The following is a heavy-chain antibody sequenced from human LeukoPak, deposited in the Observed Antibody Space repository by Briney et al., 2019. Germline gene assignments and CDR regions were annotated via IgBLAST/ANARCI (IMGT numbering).Heavy chain of an antibody. V-gene: IGHV3-48*04. CDR1: GFTFSTYS. Sequence: GGSLRLSCADSGFTFSTYSMNWVRQAPGKGLGWISYISTGGSTIYYADSVKGRFTISRDNAKNSLYLQMNSLRAEDTAVYYCARGATYFDYWGQGTLVTVSS. CDR3: ARGATYFDY. CDR2: ISTGGSTI. D-gene: IGHD1-26*01. J-gene: IGHJ4*02.